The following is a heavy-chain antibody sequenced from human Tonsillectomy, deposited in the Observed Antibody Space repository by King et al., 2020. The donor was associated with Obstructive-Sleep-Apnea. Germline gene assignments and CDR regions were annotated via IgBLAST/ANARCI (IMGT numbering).Heavy chain of an antibody. CDR1: GGTLKNFA. CDR2: IIAMFGAT. CDR3: ARNYFDTSYTTGATWFFDL. Sequence: QLVQSGAEVKKPGSSVKGSCKTSGGTLKNFAVRWGRQAPGQGLEWMGGIIAMFGATNYAQNFQDRVTITVDGSTTTVYMELRSLRFEDTAVYYCARNYFDTSYTTGATWFFDLWGRGTLVTVSS. D-gene: IGHD3-9*01. J-gene: IGHJ2*01. V-gene: IGHV1-69*01.